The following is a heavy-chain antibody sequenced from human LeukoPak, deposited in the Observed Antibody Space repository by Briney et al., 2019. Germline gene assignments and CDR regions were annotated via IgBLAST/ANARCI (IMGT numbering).Heavy chain of an antibody. V-gene: IGHV4-59*01. CDR1: GGSISTYY. CDR3: ARGAGRYGSGTYEYDY. D-gene: IGHD3-10*01. J-gene: IGHJ4*02. Sequence: SETLSLTCTVSGGSISTYYWSWIRQPPGKGLEWIGYIYYSGSTNYNPSLKSRVTISVDTSNNQFSLKLSSVTAADTALYYCARGAGRYGSGTYEYDYWGQGTLVTVSS. CDR2: IYYSGST.